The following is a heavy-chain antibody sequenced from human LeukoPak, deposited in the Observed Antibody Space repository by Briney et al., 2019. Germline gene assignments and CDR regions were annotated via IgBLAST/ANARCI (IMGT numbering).Heavy chain of an antibody. V-gene: IGHV4-4*07. Sequence: PSETLSLTCTVSGGSLSSYYWSWIRQPAGKGLEWIGRIYTSGTTNYNPSLQSRVTMSVDTSKNQFSLKLSSVTAADTAVYYCARSFLEWNNWFDPWGQGTLVTVSS. J-gene: IGHJ5*02. D-gene: IGHD3-3*01. CDR1: GGSLSSYY. CDR3: ARSFLEWNNWFDP. CDR2: IYTSGTT.